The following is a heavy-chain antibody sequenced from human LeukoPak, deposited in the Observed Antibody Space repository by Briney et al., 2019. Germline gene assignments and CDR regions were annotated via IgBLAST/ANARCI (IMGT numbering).Heavy chain of an antibody. CDR3: ARSPAIGSSDI. CDR1: GGSISSYY. D-gene: IGHD1-26*01. Sequence: PSETLSLTCTVSGGSISSYYWSWIRQPPGKGLEWIGYIYYSGSTNYNPSLKSRVTISVDTSKNQFSLKLSSVTAADTAVYYCARSPAIGSSDIWGQGTMVTVSS. CDR2: IYYSGST. V-gene: IGHV4-59*01. J-gene: IGHJ3*02.